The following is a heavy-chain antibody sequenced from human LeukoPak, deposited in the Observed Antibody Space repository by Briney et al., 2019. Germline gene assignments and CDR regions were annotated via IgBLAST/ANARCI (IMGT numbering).Heavy chain of an antibody. CDR3: AKLSGLPAAGTLDY. CDR2: ISGSGGST. J-gene: IGHJ4*02. Sequence: PGGSLRLSCAASGFTFSSYAMSWVRQAPGKVLEWVSAISGSGGSTYYADSVKGRFTISRDNSKNTLYLQMNSLRAEDTAVYYCAKLSGLPAAGTLDYWGQGTLVTVSS. CDR1: GFTFSSYA. V-gene: IGHV3-23*01. D-gene: IGHD6-19*01.